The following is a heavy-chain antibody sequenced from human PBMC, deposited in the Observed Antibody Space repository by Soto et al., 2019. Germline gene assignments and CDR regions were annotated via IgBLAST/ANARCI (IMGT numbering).Heavy chain of an antibody. V-gene: IGHV4-59*08. D-gene: IGHD3-10*01. CDR3: ARLEWFGGYDP. J-gene: IGHJ5*02. CDR1: GGSISSYY. CDR2: IYYSGST. Sequence: SETLSLTCTVSGGSISSYYWSWIRQPPGKGLEWIGYIYYSGSTNYNPSLKSRVTISVDTSKSQFSLKLSSVTAADTAVYYCARLEWFGGYDPWGQGTLVTVSS.